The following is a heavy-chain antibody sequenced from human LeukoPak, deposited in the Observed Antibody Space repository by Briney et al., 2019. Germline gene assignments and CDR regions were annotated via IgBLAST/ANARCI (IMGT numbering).Heavy chain of an antibody. D-gene: IGHD6-19*01. V-gene: IGHV4-39*07. J-gene: IGHJ2*01. CDR1: GGSISSSSYY. CDR2: IYYSGST. Sequence: PSETLSLTCTVSGGSISSSSYYWGWIRQPPGKGLEWIGSIYYSGSTYYNPSLKSRVTISIDTSENQFSLKLRSVTAADTAVYYCARRHPQQWLISRRPGWYFDLWGRGTLVTVSS. CDR3: ARRHPQQWLISRRPGWYFDL.